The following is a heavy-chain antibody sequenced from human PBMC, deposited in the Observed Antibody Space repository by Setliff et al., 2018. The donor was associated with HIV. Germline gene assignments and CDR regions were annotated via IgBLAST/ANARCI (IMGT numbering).Heavy chain of an antibody. D-gene: IGHD3-22*01. CDR2: IKTGNGDT. J-gene: IGHJ5*02. CDR1: GYSFSSHP. CDR3: ARDRCDSVKCYLYNWFDP. V-gene: IGHV1-3*04. Sequence: GASVKVSCKTSGYSFSSHPIHWVRQAPGQRPEWMGWIKTGNGDTQYSQKFRDRVTITRGTSADTVYMELSSLRSEDTAVYYCARDRCDSVKCYLYNWFDPWGQGTLVTVS.